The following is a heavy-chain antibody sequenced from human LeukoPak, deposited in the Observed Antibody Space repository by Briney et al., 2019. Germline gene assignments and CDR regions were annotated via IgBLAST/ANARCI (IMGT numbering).Heavy chain of an antibody. V-gene: IGHV4-30-4*01. Sequence: SETLSLTCTVSGGSISSGDYYWSWIRQPPGKGLEWIGYIYYSGSTYYNPSLKSRVTISVDTSKNQFSLKLSSVTAADTAVYYCAGAPRRITIFGVVHGAFDYWGQGTLVTVSS. D-gene: IGHD3-3*01. CDR3: AGAPRRITIFGVVHGAFDY. CDR1: GGSISSGDYY. CDR2: IYYSGST. J-gene: IGHJ4*02.